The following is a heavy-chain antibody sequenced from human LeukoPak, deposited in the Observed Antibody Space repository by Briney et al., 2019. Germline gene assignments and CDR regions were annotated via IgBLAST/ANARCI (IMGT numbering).Heavy chain of an antibody. V-gene: IGHV3-64*02. CDR1: GFTFSNLP. CDR3: ARDSVDYDSSGYFI. D-gene: IGHD3-22*01. J-gene: IGHJ3*02. Sequence: GSLLLSCAASGFTFSNLPMHWVRQASGKRLEYVSAISPSGDRTWYADSVKGRFTISRDNSKNTMYLQMGSLRPEDMGVYYCARDSVDYDSSGYFIWGQGTMVTVSS. CDR2: ISPSGDRT.